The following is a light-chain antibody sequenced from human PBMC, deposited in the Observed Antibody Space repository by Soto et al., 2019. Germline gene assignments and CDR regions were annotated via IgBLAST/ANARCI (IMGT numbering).Light chain of an antibody. CDR2: GAS. CDR1: QSISSSY. V-gene: IGKV3-20*01. J-gene: IGKJ2*01. Sequence: EIVLTQSPGTLSLSPGERATLSCRASQSISSSYVAWYQQKPGQAPRLLIYGASSRATGIPDRFSGSGSGTDFTLTIRRLEPEDFAVYYCQQYGSSSYTFGQGTKLEIK. CDR3: QQYGSSSYT.